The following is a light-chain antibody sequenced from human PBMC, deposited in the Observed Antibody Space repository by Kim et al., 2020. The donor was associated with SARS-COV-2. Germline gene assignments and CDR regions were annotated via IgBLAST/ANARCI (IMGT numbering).Light chain of an antibody. Sequence: PGGTVTLPCACSTGAVTGSNYPNWIQQKPGQVPRPLIHATSNKHSWTPARFSGSLLGGKGALTLSGVQPEDEADYYCLLYYDGVWVFGGGTQLTVL. V-gene: IGLV7-43*01. J-gene: IGLJ3*02. CDR3: LLYYDGVWV. CDR2: ATS. CDR1: TGAVTGSNY.